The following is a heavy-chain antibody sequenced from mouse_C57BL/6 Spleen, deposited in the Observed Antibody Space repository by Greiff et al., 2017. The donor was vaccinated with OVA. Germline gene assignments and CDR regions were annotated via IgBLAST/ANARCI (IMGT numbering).Heavy chain of an antibody. Sequence: VQLQQSGAELVKPGASVQLSCTASGFNITDSYMHWLKQRTEQGLEWIGRIDPEDGETKYAPKFQGKATITADTSSNTAYLQLSSLTAEDTAVYYCARDTVVAFDYWGKGTTLTVSS. CDR1: GFNITDSY. CDR2: IDPEDGET. D-gene: IGHD1-1*01. V-gene: IGHV14-2*01. CDR3: ARDTVVAFDY. J-gene: IGHJ2*01.